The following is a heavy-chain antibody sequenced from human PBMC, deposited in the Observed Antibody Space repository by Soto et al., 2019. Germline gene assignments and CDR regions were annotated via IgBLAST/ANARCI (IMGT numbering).Heavy chain of an antibody. CDR2: INAHSGGT. D-gene: IGHD6-19*01. CDR1: GFSFTGYY. J-gene: IGHJ4*02. Sequence: ASVKVSCKASGFSFTGYYIHWLRQAPGQGLEWMGWINAHSGGTEYAQKFQGRVTLTRDTSIATAYLTLTSLTSDDTAVYYCARDADSSGLHYWGQGILVTVSS. V-gene: IGHV1-2*02. CDR3: ARDADSSGLHY.